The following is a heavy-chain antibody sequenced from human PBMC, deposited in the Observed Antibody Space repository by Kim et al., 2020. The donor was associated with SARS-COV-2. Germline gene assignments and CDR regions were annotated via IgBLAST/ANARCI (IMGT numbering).Heavy chain of an antibody. Sequence: GGSLRLSCAASGFTFSSYGMHWVRQAPGKGLEWVAVISYDGSNKYYADSVKGRFTISRDNSKNTLYLQMKSLRAEDTAVYYCAKDAYVVVVAANLPDYWGQGTLVTVSS. CDR1: GFTFSSYG. D-gene: IGHD2-15*01. V-gene: IGHV3-30*18. J-gene: IGHJ4*02. CDR2: ISYDGSNK. CDR3: AKDAYVVVVAANLPDY.